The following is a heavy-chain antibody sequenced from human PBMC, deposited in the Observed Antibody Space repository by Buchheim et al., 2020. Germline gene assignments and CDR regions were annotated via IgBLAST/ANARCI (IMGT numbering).Heavy chain of an antibody. CDR1: GFTFSSYW. CDR2: IKQDGSEK. CDR3: ARSAVHQPVAGRLCYFDY. V-gene: IGHV3-7*01. D-gene: IGHD6-19*01. Sequence: EVQLVESGGGLVQPGGSLRLSCAASGFTFSSYWMSWVRQAPGKGLEWVANIKQDGSEKYYVDSVKGRFTISRDNAKNSLYLQMNSLRAEDTAVYYCARSAVHQPVAGRLCYFDYWGQGTL. J-gene: IGHJ4*02.